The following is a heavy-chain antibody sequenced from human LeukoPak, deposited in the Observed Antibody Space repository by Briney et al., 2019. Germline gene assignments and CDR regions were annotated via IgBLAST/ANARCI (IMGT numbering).Heavy chain of an antibody. Sequence: GGSLRLSCAASGFTFSTYWMHWVRQAPGKGLAWVSRIKSDGGTNYADSVKGRFTISRDNAKKTVSLQMNSLRPEDTGVYYCARAPSEIGGYYPEYFRHWGQGTLVTVSS. V-gene: IGHV3-74*01. D-gene: IGHD3-22*01. CDR2: IKSDGGT. CDR1: GFTFSTYW. J-gene: IGHJ1*01. CDR3: ARAPSEIGGYYPEYFRH.